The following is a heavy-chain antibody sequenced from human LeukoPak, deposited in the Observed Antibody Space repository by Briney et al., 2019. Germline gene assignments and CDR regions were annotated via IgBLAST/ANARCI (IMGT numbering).Heavy chain of an antibody. J-gene: IGHJ5*02. CDR1: GGSISSSSYY. V-gene: IGHV4-39*01. Sequence: SETLSLTCTVSGGSISSSSYYWGWIRQPPGKGLEWIGSIYYSGSTYYNPSLKSRVTISVDTSKNQFSLKLSSVTAADTAVYYCARVPAMLRTEDWFDPWGQGTLVTVSS. CDR2: IYYSGST. D-gene: IGHD3-16*01. CDR3: ARVPAMLRTEDWFDP.